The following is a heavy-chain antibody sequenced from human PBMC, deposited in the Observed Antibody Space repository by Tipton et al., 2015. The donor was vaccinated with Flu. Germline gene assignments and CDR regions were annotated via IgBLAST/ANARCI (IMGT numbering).Heavy chain of an antibody. D-gene: IGHD1/OR15-1a*01. J-gene: IGHJ6*02. CDR1: GFTFSSHD. CDR3: ARAGNNDYGMDV. V-gene: IGHV3-13*01. Sequence: SLRLSCVASGFTFSSHDMHWVRQATGKGVEWVSAINTGGNTFYPDSVKGRFTISRENAKNSLYLPLNSLRGGDTAVYYCARAGNNDYGMDVWGQGTTVTVPS. CDR2: INTGGNT.